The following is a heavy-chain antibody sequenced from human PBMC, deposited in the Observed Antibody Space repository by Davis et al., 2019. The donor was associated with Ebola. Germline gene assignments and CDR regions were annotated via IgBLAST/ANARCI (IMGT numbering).Heavy chain of an antibody. CDR3: ARVYCSSTSCYDYDYYGMDV. CDR1: GGSISSHY. J-gene: IGHJ6*02. V-gene: IGHV4-59*11. D-gene: IGHD2-2*01. Sequence: PSETLSLTFTVSGGSISSHYWSWIRQPPGTGLEWFGYIYYSGSTNYNPSLKSRVTISVDTSKNQFSLKLSSVTAADTAVYYCARVYCSSTSCYDYDYYGMDVWGQGTTVTVSS. CDR2: IYYSGST.